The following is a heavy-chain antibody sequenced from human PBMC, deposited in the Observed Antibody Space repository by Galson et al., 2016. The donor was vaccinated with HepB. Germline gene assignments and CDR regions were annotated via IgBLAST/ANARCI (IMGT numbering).Heavy chain of an antibody. V-gene: IGHV4-39*01. D-gene: IGHD4-17*01. CDR3: ARTTVTQPRYFDL. J-gene: IGHJ2*01. Sequence: SETLSLTCTVSGGSISGSSYYWGWIRQPPGKGLEWIGSIYYSGSTYYNPSLKSRVTISVDTSKNQFSLKLNSVTAADTAVYYCARTTVTQPRYFDLWGRGTLVTVSS. CDR1: GGSISGSSYY. CDR2: IYYSGST.